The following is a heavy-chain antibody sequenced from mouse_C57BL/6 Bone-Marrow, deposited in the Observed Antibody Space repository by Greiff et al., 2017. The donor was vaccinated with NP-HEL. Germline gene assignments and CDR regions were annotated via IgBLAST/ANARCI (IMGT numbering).Heavy chain of an antibody. D-gene: IGHD2-4*01. J-gene: IGHJ2*01. CDR3: ARKGAIYYDYVGYFDY. CDR2: IDPNSGGT. CDR1: GYTFTSYW. V-gene: IGHV1-72*01. Sequence: QVQLQQPGAELVKPGASVKLSCKASGYTFTSYWMHLVKQRPGRGLEWIGRIDPNSGGTKYNEKFKSKATLTVAKPSSTAYMQLSSLTSEDSAVYYCARKGAIYYDYVGYFDYWGQGTTLTVSS.